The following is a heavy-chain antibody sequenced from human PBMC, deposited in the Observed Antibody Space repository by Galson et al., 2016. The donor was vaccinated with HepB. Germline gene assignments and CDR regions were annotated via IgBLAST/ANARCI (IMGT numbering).Heavy chain of an antibody. CDR3: ARVAKRAHRLWFGELKGFDY. D-gene: IGHD3-10*01. CDR2: ISGSGVTT. CDR1: GFTFGSYA. V-gene: IGHV3-23*01. J-gene: IGHJ4*02. Sequence: SLRLSCAASGFTFGSYAMSWVRQAPGKGLQWVTSISGSGVTTSYADSVKGRFTISRENSRDPLYLEMNSLRAEDTADYYCARVAKRAHRLWFGELKGFDYWGQGTLVTVSS.